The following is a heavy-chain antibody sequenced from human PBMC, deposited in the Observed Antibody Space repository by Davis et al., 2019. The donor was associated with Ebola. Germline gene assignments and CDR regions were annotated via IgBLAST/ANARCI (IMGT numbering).Heavy chain of an antibody. Sequence: SETLSLTCAVYGGSFSGYYWSWIRQPPGKGVEWIGESIDSGSTNYNPSLRSRVTISVDRSKNQFSLKLTSVTAADTAVYYCARTTRGSGWFLDYWGQGTLVTVSS. CDR2: SIDSGST. CDR3: ARTTRGSGWFLDY. V-gene: IGHV4-34*12. CDR1: GGSFSGYY. D-gene: IGHD6-19*01. J-gene: IGHJ4*02.